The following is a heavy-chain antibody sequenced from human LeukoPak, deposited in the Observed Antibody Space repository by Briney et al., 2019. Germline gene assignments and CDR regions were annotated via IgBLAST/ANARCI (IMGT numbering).Heavy chain of an antibody. D-gene: IGHD7-27*01. CDR2: LSGSGAGT. Sequence: PGGSLRLSCAASGFTFSSYAMSWVRQAPGKGLEWVSALSGSGAGTYYADSVKGRFTISRDNSKNTLYLQMNSLRAEDTAIYYCAKGRQSLQHLGDYWGQRTLVTVSS. CDR3: AKGRQSLQHLGDY. CDR1: GFTFSSYA. J-gene: IGHJ4*02. V-gene: IGHV3-23*01.